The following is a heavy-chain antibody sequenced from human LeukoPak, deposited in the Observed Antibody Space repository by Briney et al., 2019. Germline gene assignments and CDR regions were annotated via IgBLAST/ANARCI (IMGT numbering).Heavy chain of an antibody. CDR2: ISGSGGST. CDR3: ANLRLAAAGYYFDY. V-gene: IGHV3-23*01. D-gene: IGHD6-13*01. Sequence: GGSLRLSCAASGFTFSSYAMSWVRQAPGEGLEWVSAISGSGGSTYYADSVKGRFTISRDNSKNTLYLQMNSLRAEDTAVYYCANLRLAAAGYYFDYWGQGTLVTVSS. CDR1: GFTFSSYA. J-gene: IGHJ4*02.